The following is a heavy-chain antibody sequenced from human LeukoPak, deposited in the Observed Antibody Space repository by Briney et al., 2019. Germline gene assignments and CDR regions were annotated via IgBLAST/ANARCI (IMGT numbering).Heavy chain of an antibody. J-gene: IGHJ6*02. CDR2: IYPGDSDT. V-gene: IGHV5-51*01. Sequence: GESLKISCKGSGYSFTSYWIGWVRQMPGKGLEWMGIIYPGDSDTRYSPSFQGQVTISADKSISTAYLRWSSLKASDTAMYYCARQALVAAAGNYYYYGMDVWGQGTTVTVSS. D-gene: IGHD6-13*01. CDR3: ARQALVAAAGNYYYYGMDV. CDR1: GYSFTSYW.